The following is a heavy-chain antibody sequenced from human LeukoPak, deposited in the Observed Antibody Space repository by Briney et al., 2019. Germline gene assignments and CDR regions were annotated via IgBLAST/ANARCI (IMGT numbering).Heavy chain of an antibody. D-gene: IGHD4-17*01. J-gene: IGHJ4*02. CDR1: GYTFTSYD. CDR3: ASLSTYGDYVFDY. V-gene: IGHV1-8*01. Sequence: ASVKVSCKASGYTFTSYDINWVRQATGQGLEWMGWMNPNSGNTGYAQKFQGRVTMTRNTSISTAYMELSSLRSEDTAVYYCASLSTYGDYVFDYWGQGTLVTVSS. CDR2: MNPNSGNT.